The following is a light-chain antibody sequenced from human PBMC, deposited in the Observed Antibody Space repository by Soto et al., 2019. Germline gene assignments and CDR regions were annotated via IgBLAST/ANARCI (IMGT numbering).Light chain of an antibody. J-gene: IGLJ1*01. Sequence: QSALTQPASVSGAPGEAITISCTGTGSGVGGYNYVSWYQQHPGKAPRLMIFEVSNRPSGVSNRFSGSKSGNSASLTISGLQAEDEADYYCSSYTSSSTVVFGTGTKVTVL. CDR3: SSYTSSSTVV. V-gene: IGLV2-14*01. CDR1: GSGVGGYNY. CDR2: EVS.